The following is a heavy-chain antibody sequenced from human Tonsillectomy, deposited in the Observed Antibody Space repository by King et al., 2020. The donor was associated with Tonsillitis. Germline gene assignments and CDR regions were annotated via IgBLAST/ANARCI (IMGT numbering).Heavy chain of an antibody. CDR2: VSNSGGVT. D-gene: IGHD2-21*02. CDR1: GFSFSGYA. Sequence: VQLVESGGGLVQPGGSLRLSCAASGFSFSGYAMSWVRQAPGKGLEWVSGVSNSGGVTYYADSVEGRFTISRDNSKNTLYLQMNSLRAEDTALYYCAKAMVVTGLLDSWGQGTLVTVSS. J-gene: IGHJ4*02. CDR3: AKAMVVTGLLDS. V-gene: IGHV3-23*04.